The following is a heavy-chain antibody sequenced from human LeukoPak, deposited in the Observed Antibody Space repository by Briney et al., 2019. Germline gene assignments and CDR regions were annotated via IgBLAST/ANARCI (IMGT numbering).Heavy chain of an antibody. D-gene: IGHD3-22*01. V-gene: IGHV3-13*01. CDR1: GFTFSSYD. Sequence: GGSLRLSCAASGFTFSSYDMHWVRQATGKGLEWVSAIGTAGDTYYADSVKGRFTISRDNSKNTLYLQMNSLRAEDTAVYYCAMGQDDSSGYYTYYYGMDVWGQGTTVTVSS. CDR2: IGTAGDT. CDR3: AMGQDDSSGYYTYYYGMDV. J-gene: IGHJ6*02.